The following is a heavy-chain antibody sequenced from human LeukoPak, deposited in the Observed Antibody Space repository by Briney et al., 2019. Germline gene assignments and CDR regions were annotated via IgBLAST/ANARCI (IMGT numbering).Heavy chain of an antibody. CDR2: IIPIFGTA. Sequence: SVKVSCKASGGTFSSYAISWVRQAPGQGLEWMGRIIPIFGTANYAQKFQGRVTTTTDESTSTAYMELSSLRSEDTAVYYCARYDFWSGYYDDYWGQGTLVTVSS. D-gene: IGHD3-3*01. V-gene: IGHV1-69*05. CDR3: ARYDFWSGYYDDY. CDR1: GGTFSSYA. J-gene: IGHJ4*02.